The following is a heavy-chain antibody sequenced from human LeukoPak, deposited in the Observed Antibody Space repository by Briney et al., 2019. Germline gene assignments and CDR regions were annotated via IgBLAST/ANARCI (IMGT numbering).Heavy chain of an antibody. V-gene: IGHV3-21*01. CDR2: ISSSSSYI. J-gene: IGHJ4*02. D-gene: IGHD3-22*01. Sequence: GGSLRLSCAASGFTFSSYAMHWVRQAPGKGLEWVSSISSSSSYIYYADSVKGRFTISRDNSKNTLYLEINSLRAEDTAVYYCARDWRGKNYYDSSGYMFEYWGQGTLVSVSS. CDR3: ARDWRGKNYYDSSGYMFEY. CDR1: GFTFSSYA.